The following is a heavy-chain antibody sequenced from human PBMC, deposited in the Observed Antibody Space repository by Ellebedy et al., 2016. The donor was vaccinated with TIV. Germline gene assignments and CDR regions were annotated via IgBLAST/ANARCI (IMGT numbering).Heavy chain of an antibody. CDR2: IYRTGKI. J-gene: IGHJ4*02. D-gene: IGHD2/OR15-2a*01. Sequence: SETLSLTXSVSGGSISSGGSSWSWIRQSPGKGLEWIGYIYRTGKIYYNSSLKSRVTISVDSSKNQFSLRLSSVTAADTAVYYCARGNRVDYWGQGTLVTVSS. CDR1: GGSISSGGSS. V-gene: IGHV4-30-2*06. CDR3: ARGNRVDY.